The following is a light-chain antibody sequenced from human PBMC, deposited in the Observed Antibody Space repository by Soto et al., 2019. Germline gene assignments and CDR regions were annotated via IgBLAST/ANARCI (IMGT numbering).Light chain of an antibody. CDR1: QSLRSS. J-gene: IGKJ1*01. CDR3: QQYNNWPQT. Sequence: TMLTQSPDTLSLSLGERATLSCRASQSLRSSLAWYQQKPGQAPRLLSYDASTRATGIPARFSGSGSGTEFTLTISGLQSEDFAVYYCQQYNNWPQTFGQGTKVDIK. V-gene: IGKV3-15*01. CDR2: DAS.